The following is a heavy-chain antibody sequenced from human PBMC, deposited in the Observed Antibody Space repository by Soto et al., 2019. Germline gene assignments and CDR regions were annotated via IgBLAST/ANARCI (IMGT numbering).Heavy chain of an antibody. CDR1: GGTFSSYT. CDR2: IIPILGIA. Sequence: ASVKVSCKASGGTFSSYTISWVRQAPGQGLEWMGRIIPILGIANYAQKFQGRVTITADKSTSTAYMELSSLRSEDTAVYYCARATVTTQKYFDYWGQGTLVTVSS. J-gene: IGHJ4*02. CDR3: ARATVTTQKYFDY. V-gene: IGHV1-69*02. D-gene: IGHD4-17*01.